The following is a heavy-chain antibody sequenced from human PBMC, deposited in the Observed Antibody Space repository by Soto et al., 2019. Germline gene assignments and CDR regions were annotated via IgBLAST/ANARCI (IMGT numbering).Heavy chain of an antibody. Sequence: GGSLRLSCAASRFTFSSYSMNWVRQAPGKGLGWVSYISSSSSTIYYADSVKGRFTISRDNAKNSLYLQMNSLRDEDTAVYYCARDLGFHYGSGSPLPSFDYWGQGTLVTVSS. V-gene: IGHV3-48*02. J-gene: IGHJ4*02. CDR2: ISSSSSTI. CDR1: RFTFSSYS. CDR3: ARDLGFHYGSGSPLPSFDY. D-gene: IGHD3-10*01.